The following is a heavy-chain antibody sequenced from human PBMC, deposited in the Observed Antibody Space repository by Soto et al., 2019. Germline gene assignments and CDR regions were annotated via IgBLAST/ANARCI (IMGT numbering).Heavy chain of an antibody. J-gene: IGHJ4*02. CDR1: GGSISSYY. CDR2: IYYSGST. D-gene: IGHD2-15*01. CDR3: ARGGGNPDY. Sequence: QVQLQESGPGLVKPSETLSLTCTVSGGSISSYYWSWIRQPPGKGLEWIGYIYYSGSTNYNPSLKSRVTISVDTSKNQFSLKLSSVTAADTAVYYCARGGGNPDYWGQGTLVTVSS. V-gene: IGHV4-59*01.